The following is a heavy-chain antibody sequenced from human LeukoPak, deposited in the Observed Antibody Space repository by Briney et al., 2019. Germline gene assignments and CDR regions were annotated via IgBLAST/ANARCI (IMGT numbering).Heavy chain of an antibody. CDR3: ATKVGEFCGGDCYHHYYFDY. J-gene: IGHJ4*02. CDR2: INPNSDGT. D-gene: IGHD2-21*02. CDR1: GYTFTCYY. V-gene: IGHV1-2*02. Sequence: ASVKVSCKASGYTFTCYYMHRVRQAPGQGLEWMGWINPNSDGTNNEQKFQGRVTMTRDTSVSSAYIEVSRQRSDDTGVYYCATKVGEFCGGDCYHHYYFDYWGQGTLVTVSS.